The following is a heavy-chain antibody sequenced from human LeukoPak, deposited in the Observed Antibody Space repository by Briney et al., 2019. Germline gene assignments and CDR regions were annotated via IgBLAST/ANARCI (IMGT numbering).Heavy chain of an antibody. CDR1: GFTVSSNY. CDR2: IHSGDNT. J-gene: IGHJ6*03. D-gene: IGHD5-18*01. V-gene: IGHV3-53*01. Sequence: PGGSLRLSCAASGFTVSSNYMSWVRQAPGRGLEWVSVIHSGDNTYYTDSVKGRFAISRDNSKNTVYLQMNSLRAQDTAVYYCARVMSGYSYGLKNYYYYYMDVWGKGTTVTISS. CDR3: ARVMSGYSYGLKNYYYYYMDV.